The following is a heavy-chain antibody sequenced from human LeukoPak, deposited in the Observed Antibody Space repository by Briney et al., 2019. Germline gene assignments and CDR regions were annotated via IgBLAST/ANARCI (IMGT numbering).Heavy chain of an antibody. D-gene: IGHD3-22*01. V-gene: IGHV4-39*01. Sequence: PSETLSLTCTVSGGSISSSSYYWGWTRQPPGKGLEWIGSIYYSGSTYYNPSLKSRVTISVDTSKNQFSLKLSSVTAADTAVYYCASSGLYYYDSSGPSEGFYFDYWGQGTLVTVSS. CDR3: ASSGLYYYDSSGPSEGFYFDY. CDR2: IYYSGST. CDR1: GGSISSSSYY. J-gene: IGHJ4*02.